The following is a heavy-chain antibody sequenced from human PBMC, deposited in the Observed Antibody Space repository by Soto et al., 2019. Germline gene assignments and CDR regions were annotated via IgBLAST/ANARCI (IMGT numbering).Heavy chain of an antibody. V-gene: IGHV4-59*01. CDR2: IYYSGST. CDR1: GGSISSYY. Sequence: PSETLSLTCTVSGGSISSYYWSWIRQPPGKGLEWIGYIYYSGSTNYNPSLKSRVTISVDTSKNQFSLKLSSVTAADTAVYYCARTYYDILTGYYNLDYWGQGTLVTVSS. CDR3: ARTYYDILTGYYNLDY. D-gene: IGHD3-9*01. J-gene: IGHJ4*02.